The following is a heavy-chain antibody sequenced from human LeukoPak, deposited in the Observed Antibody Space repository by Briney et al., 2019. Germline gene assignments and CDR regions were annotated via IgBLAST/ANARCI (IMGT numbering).Heavy chain of an antibody. CDR2: INHSGST. J-gene: IGHJ4*02. V-gene: IGHV4-34*01. D-gene: IGHD6-13*01. CDR1: GGSFSGYY. CDR3: ARGRYLTTGGGAAAGFLDY. Sequence: SEALSLTCAVYGGSFSGYYSSWIRQPPGKGLEWIGEINHSGSTNYNPSLKRRVTISVDTSQNQFSVRLSSVTAADTAVYYCARGRYLTTGGGAAAGFLDYWGQGTLVTVSS.